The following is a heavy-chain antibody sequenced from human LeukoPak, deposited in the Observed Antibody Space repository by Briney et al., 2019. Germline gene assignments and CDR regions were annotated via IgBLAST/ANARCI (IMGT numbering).Heavy chain of an antibody. CDR2: ISSSASSI. J-gene: IGHJ4*02. V-gene: IGHV3-48*01. CDR3: ARALWYSSSWSYFDY. D-gene: IGHD6-13*01. CDR1: GFSFSSYS. Sequence: GGSLRLSCAASGFSFSSYSMNWVRQAPGKGLEWVSYISSSASSIFYADSVKGRLTISRDNAQNSLYLQMNSLRANDTAVYYCARALWYSSSWSYFDYWGQGTLVTVSS.